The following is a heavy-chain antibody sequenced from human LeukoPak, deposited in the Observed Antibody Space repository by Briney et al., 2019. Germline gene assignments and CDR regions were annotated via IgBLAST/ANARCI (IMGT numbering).Heavy chain of an antibody. CDR1: GFTFTNYA. V-gene: IGHV3-66*01. D-gene: IGHD3-22*01. CDR3: ATERGYYDSSGYYYY. Sequence: GGSLRLSCAASGFTFTNYAMSWVRQAPGKGLEWVSVIYSGGSTYYADSVKGRFTISRDNSKNTLYLQMNSLRAEDTAVYYCATERGYYDSSGYYYYWGQGTLVTVSS. J-gene: IGHJ4*02. CDR2: IYSGGST.